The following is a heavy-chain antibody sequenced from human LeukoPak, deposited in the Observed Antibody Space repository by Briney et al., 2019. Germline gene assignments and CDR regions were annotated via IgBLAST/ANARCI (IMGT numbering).Heavy chain of an antibody. V-gene: IGHV4-4*09. J-gene: IGHJ4*02. Sequence: PSETLSLTCTVSGGSISGYYWSWIRQPPGRGPEWIGYIYTSGSTTYNPSLKSRVTISVDTSKNQFSLKLSSVTAADTAVYYCARHFCSRSSCYNYFDYWGQGTLVTVSS. CDR2: IYTSGST. D-gene: IGHD2-2*02. CDR3: ARHFCSRSSCYNYFDY. CDR1: GGSISGYY.